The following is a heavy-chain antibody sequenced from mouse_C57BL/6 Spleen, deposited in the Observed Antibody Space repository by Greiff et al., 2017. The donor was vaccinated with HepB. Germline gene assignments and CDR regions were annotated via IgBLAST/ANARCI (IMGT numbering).Heavy chain of an antibody. CDR3: ARSTTVVAYYAMDY. J-gene: IGHJ4*01. CDR2: IYPGDGDT. CDR1: GYAFSSSW. Sequence: VQLVESGPELVKPGASVKISCKASGYAFSSSWMNWVKQRPGKGLEWIGRIYPGDGDTNYNGKFKGKATLTADKSSSTAYMQLSSLTSEDSAVYFCARSTTVVAYYAMDYWGQGTSVTVSS. V-gene: IGHV1-82*01. D-gene: IGHD1-1*01.